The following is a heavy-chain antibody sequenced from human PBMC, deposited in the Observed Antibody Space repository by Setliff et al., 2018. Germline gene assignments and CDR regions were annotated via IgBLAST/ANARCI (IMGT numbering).Heavy chain of an antibody. CDR2: ISFDGSNE. J-gene: IGHJ5*02. CDR1: GFTFSSYA. V-gene: IGHV3-30*07. CDR3: ARDFSTGSSS. Sequence: GGSLRLSCAASGFTFSSYAMHWVRQAPGKRLEWVAVISFDGSNEYYVGSVKGRFTISRDNANNLLYLHMSSLRAEDTAVYYCARDFSTGSSSWGQGTLVTVSS. D-gene: IGHD2-8*02.